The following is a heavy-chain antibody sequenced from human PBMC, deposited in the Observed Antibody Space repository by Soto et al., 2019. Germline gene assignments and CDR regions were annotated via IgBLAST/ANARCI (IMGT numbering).Heavy chain of an antibody. CDR2: IHHSGST. Sequence: SETLSLTCAVSGGSFSGYYWSWIRQPPGKGLEWIGEIHHSGSTNYHPSLKSRVTISVDTSKNQFSLNLSSVTAADTAVYYCARSPALRFLEWLGYYYYYGMDVWGQGTTVTVSS. D-gene: IGHD3-3*01. CDR1: GGSFSGYY. J-gene: IGHJ6*01. CDR3: ARSPALRFLEWLGYYYYYGMDV. V-gene: IGHV4-34*01.